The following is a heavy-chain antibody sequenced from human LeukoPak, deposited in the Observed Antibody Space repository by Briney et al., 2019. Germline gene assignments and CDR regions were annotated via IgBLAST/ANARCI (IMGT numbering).Heavy chain of an antibody. CDR1: GYTFTSYG. D-gene: IGHD3-10*01. CDR2: INTNTGNP. Sequence: ASVKVSCKASGYTFTSYGISWVRQAPGQGLEWMGWINTNTGNPTYAQGFTGRFVFSLDTSVSTAYLQISSLKAEDTAVYYCARDRGDLVRGVIIVKWFDPWGQGTLVTVSS. CDR3: ARDRGDLVRGVIIVKWFDP. J-gene: IGHJ5*02. V-gene: IGHV7-4-1*02.